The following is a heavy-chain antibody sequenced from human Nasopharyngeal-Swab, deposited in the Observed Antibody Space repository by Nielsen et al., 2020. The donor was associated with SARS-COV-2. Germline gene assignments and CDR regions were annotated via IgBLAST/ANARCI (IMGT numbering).Heavy chain of an antibody. CDR1: GFTFSTYA. Sequence: GGSLRLSCAASGFTFSTYAFHWVRQAPGKGLEWVTFISSDGSNKYYADSVKGRFTISRDNSKNTVYLQVNSLRADDTAVYYCARGTYDFQLLFCDYWGQGTLVTVSS. CDR2: ISSDGSNK. J-gene: IGHJ4*02. CDR3: ARGTYDFQLLFCDY. V-gene: IGHV3-30-3*01. D-gene: IGHD2-2*01.